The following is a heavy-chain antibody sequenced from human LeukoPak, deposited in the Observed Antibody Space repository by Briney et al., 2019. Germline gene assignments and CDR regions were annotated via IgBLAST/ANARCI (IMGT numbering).Heavy chain of an antibody. CDR2: IYYSGST. Sequence: SETLSLTCTVSGGSISSYYWSWIRQPPGKGLEWVGYIYYSGSTNYNPSLKSRVTISVDTSKNQFSLKLSSVTAADTAVYYCARSATVTTREFDYWGQGTLVTVSS. J-gene: IGHJ4*02. V-gene: IGHV4-59*01. CDR3: ARSATVTTREFDY. CDR1: GGSISSYY. D-gene: IGHD4-17*01.